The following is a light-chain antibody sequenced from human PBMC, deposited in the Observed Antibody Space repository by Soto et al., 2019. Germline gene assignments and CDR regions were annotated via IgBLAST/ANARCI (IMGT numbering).Light chain of an antibody. Sequence: AIQMTKSPSSLSASVGDRGTIPCRASQGIRADLGWYQQKPGKAPELLICAASSLKRGVTSTFSGSGSGTDVTLTISSLQPEDFATYYCLQDYNYHLTFGGGTKVEIK. V-gene: IGKV1-6*01. J-gene: IGKJ4*01. CDR1: QGIRAD. CDR3: LQDYNYHLT. CDR2: AAS.